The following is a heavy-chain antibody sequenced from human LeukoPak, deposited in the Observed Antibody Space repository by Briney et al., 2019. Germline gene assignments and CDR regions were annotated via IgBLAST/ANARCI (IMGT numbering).Heavy chain of an antibody. V-gene: IGHV4-59*01. CDR2: IYYSGST. J-gene: IGHJ3*02. CDR1: GGSISSYY. CDR3: ARDLLPNDAFDI. Sequence: SETLSLTCTVSGGSISSYYWSWIRQPPGKGLEWIGYIYYSGSTSFNPSLKSRVIISLDTSKNQFSLKLSSVTAADTAVYYCARDLLPNDAFDIWGQGTMVTVSS.